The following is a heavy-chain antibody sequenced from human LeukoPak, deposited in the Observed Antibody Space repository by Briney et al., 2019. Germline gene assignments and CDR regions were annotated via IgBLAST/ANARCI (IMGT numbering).Heavy chain of an antibody. V-gene: IGHV3-23*01. D-gene: IGHD6-25*01. J-gene: IGHJ5*02. CDR1: GFTFSSYA. CDR2: ISGSGGST. Sequence: GGSLRLSCAASGFTFSSYAMSWVRQAPGKGLEWVSAISGSGGSTYYADSVKGRFTISRDNYKNTLYLQMNSLRAEDTAVYYCAKDLYGYFSNWFDPWGQGTLVTVSS. CDR3: AKDLYGYFSNWFDP.